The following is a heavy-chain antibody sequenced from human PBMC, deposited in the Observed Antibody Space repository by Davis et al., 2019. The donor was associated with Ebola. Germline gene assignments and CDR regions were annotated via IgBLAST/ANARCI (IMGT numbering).Heavy chain of an antibody. V-gene: IGHV3-23*01. Sequence: GESLKISCAASGFTFSSYSMNWVRQAPGKGLEWVSAISASGGIRYYADSVKGRFTISRDNSQNTLFLQMNSLRADDTAVYYCAKVIDNSAWYGYALDVWGQGTTVTVSS. D-gene: IGHD6-13*01. J-gene: IGHJ6*02. CDR1: GFTFSSYS. CDR3: AKVIDNSAWYGYALDV. CDR2: ISASGGIR.